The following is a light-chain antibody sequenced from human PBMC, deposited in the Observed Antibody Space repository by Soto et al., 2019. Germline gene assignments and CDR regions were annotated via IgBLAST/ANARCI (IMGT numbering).Light chain of an antibody. CDR1: QSISTW. CDR2: KAS. V-gene: IGKV1-5*03. J-gene: IGKJ5*01. Sequence: DIQMTQSPSTLSASVGDRVTITCRASQSISTWLAWYQQKPGKAPKLLIYKASTLESGVPSRFSGSGSGTEFTLTISSLQPDDFATYYCPRYKTFGQGTRLEIK. CDR3: PRYKT.